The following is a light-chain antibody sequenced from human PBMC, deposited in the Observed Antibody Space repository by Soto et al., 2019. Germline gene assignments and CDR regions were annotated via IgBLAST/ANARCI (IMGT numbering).Light chain of an antibody. CDR3: QQRSNWPPFLT. CDR2: DAS. Sequence: GLTQSPATLSLSTGERATLSCRASQSVSSYLAWYQQKPGQAPRLLIYDASNRATGIPARFSGSGSGTDFTLTISSLEPEDFAVYYCQQRSNWPPFLTFGGGTKVDIK. CDR1: QSVSSY. J-gene: IGKJ4*01. V-gene: IGKV3-11*01.